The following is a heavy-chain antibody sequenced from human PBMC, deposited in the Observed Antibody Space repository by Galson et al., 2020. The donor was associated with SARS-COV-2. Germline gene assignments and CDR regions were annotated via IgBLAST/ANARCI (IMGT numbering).Heavy chain of an antibody. J-gene: IGHJ3*02. CDR2: IGADGRT. D-gene: IGHD3-22*01. CDR1: GFPFSSHD. CDR3: ARDDDSRGMGAFDI. V-gene: IGHV3-13*04. Sequence: GESLKLSCAASGFPFSSHDMHWVRQLRGKGLELVSGIGADGRTYYPDSVKGRFTIARDNAKNSLYLQMNSLTAGDTAVYYCARDDDSRGMGAFDIWGRGTMVTGSS.